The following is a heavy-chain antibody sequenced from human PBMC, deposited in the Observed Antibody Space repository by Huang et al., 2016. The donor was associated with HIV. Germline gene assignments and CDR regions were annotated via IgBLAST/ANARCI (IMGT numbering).Heavy chain of an antibody. D-gene: IGHD3-22*01. J-gene: IGHJ4*02. CDR1: GYSFSRFT. Sequence: QVQLVQSGAEVRKPGTSMKVSCKTSGYSFSRFTMHWVRQAPGQRLEWMGWNNPANGKPKYSPTFQGIVTITRDTSATTVYMELSGLKSEDTAVYYCARANYYDTSGYFFLSFWGQGTLVTVSS. V-gene: IGHV1-3*01. CDR3: ARANYYDTSGYFFLSF. CDR2: NNPANGKP.